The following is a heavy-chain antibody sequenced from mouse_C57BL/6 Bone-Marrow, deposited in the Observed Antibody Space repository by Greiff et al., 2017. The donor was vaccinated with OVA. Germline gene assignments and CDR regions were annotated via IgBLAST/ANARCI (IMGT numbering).Heavy chain of an antibody. CDR3: AREGESYAMDY. J-gene: IGHJ4*01. V-gene: IGHV5-17*01. CDR1: GFTFSDYG. Sequence: EVNVVESGGGLVKPGGSLKLSCAASGFTFSDYGMHWVRQAPEKGLEWVAYISSGSSTIYYADTVKGRFTIARDNAKNTLFLQMTSLRSEDTAMYYCAREGESYAMDYWGQGTSVTVSS. CDR2: ISSGSSTI.